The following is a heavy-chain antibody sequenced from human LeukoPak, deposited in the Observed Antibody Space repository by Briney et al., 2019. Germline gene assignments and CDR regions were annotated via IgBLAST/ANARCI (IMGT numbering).Heavy chain of an antibody. D-gene: IGHD3-10*01. CDR2: IYSGGGT. CDR3: ARVFFGYYYYMDV. CDR1: GFTVSSNY. V-gene: IGHV3-53*01. J-gene: IGHJ6*03. Sequence: GGSLRLSCAASGFTVSSNYMSWVRQAPGKGLEWVSVIYSGGGTYYADSVKGRFTISRDNSKNTLYLQMNSLRAEDTAVYYCARVFFGYYYYMDVWGKGTTVTISS.